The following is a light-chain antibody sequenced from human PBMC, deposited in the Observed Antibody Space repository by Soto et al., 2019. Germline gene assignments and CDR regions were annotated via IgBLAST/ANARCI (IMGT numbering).Light chain of an antibody. Sequence: DIQMTQSPSTLSASVGDRVTITCRASQSISSWLAWYQQKPGKAPKLLIYKASSLESGVPSRFSGSGSGTAFTLTISSLQPDDVATYYCQQYNSHSSWTFGQGTKVEIK. V-gene: IGKV1-5*03. CDR3: QQYNSHSSWT. CDR1: QSISSW. J-gene: IGKJ1*01. CDR2: KAS.